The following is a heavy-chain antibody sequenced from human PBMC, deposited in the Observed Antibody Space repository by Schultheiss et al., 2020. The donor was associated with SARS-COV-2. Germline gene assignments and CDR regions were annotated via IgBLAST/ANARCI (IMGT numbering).Heavy chain of an antibody. J-gene: IGHJ4*02. D-gene: IGHD3-9*01. CDR2: INHSGST. Sequence: SETLSLTCAVYGGSFSGYYWSWIRQPPGKGLEWIGEINHSGSTNYNPSLKSRVTISVDTSKNQFSLKLSSVTAADTAVYYCARHVFHILTGWGGFDYWGQGTLVTVSS. CDR1: GGSFSGYY. CDR3: ARHVFHILTGWGGFDY. V-gene: IGHV4-34*01.